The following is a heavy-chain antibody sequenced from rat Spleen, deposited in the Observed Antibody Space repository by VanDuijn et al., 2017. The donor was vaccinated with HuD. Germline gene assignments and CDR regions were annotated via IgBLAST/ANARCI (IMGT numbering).Heavy chain of an antibody. D-gene: IGHD1-10*01. J-gene: IGHJ2*01. CDR3: ARHNVTTGDYFDY. V-gene: IGHV5-31*01. CDR2: ITNAYGNT. Sequence: EVQLVESGGGLVQPGRSLKLSCVASGFKFNYYWMTWIRQAPGKGLEWVASITNAYGNTYYPDSVMGRFTISRDIAKSTLYLQMNSLRSEDTATYYCARHNVTTGDYFDYWGQGVMVTVSS. CDR1: GFKFNYYW.